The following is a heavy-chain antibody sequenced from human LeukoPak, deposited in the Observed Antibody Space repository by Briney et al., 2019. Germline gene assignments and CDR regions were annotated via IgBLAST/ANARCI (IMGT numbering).Heavy chain of an antibody. D-gene: IGHD3-10*01. CDR3: ARPYYGSADD. CDR1: GFTFSIYW. V-gene: IGHV3-7*03. CDR2: INEDGRGK. J-gene: IGHJ4*02. Sequence: GGSLRLSCVASGFTFSIYWMSWVRQPPGKGLEWVANINEDGRGKYYVYPVMGRFTISKDNAKHSLHLQMNSLRAEAAAVYYGARPYYGSADDWGQGTMVTVP.